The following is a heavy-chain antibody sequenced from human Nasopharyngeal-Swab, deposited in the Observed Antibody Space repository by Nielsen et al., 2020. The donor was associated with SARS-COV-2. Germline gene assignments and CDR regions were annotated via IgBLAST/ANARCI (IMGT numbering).Heavy chain of an antibody. CDR1: GFTVSSNY. V-gene: IGHV3-53*01. D-gene: IGHD3-22*01. J-gene: IGHJ6*02. CDR2: IYSGGST. CDR3: ARGGRWDDSTEWDYYYYGMDV. Sequence: GESLKISCATSGFTVSSNYMSWVRQAPGKGLEWVSVIYSGGSTYYADSVKGRFTISRDNSKNTLYLQMNSLRAEDTAVYYCARGGRWDDSTEWDYYYYGMDVWGQGTTVTVSS.